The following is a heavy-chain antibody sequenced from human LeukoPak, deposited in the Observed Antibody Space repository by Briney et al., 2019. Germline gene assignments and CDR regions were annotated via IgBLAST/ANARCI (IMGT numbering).Heavy chain of an antibody. J-gene: IGHJ4*02. Sequence: SETLSLTCTVSGGSISNYYWSWIRQPPGKGLEWIGHIFYSGSTNYNPSLKSRVTISVDTSKNQFSLRLRSVTAADTAVYYCARGQAGTLLSFFDYWGQGTLVTVSS. D-gene: IGHD6-13*01. CDR3: ARGQAGTLLSFFDY. V-gene: IGHV4-59*12. CDR2: IFYSGST. CDR1: GGSISNYY.